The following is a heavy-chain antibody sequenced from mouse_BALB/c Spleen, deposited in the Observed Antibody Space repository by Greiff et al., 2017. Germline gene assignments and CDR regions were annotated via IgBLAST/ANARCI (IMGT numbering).Heavy chain of an antibody. CDR2: IRNKANGYTT. J-gene: IGHJ4*01. CDR1: GFTFTDYY. Sequence: EVQRVESGGGLVQPGGSLRLSCATSGFTFTDYYMSWVRQPPGKALEWLGFIRNKANGYTTEYSASVKGRFTISRDNSQSILYLQMNTLRAEDSATYYCARSTARALYYYAMDYWGQGTSVTVSS. CDR3: ARSTARALYYYAMDY. V-gene: IGHV7-3*02. D-gene: IGHD3-1*01.